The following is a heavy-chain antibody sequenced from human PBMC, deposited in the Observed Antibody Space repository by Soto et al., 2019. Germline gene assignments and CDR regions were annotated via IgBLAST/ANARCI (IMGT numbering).Heavy chain of an antibody. CDR1: GGSISSSSYY. Sequence: SETLSLTCTVSGGSISSSSYYWGWIRQPPGKGLEWIGSIYYSGSTYYNPSLKSRVTISVDTSKNQFSLKLSSVTAADTAVYYCARIGLRLYYYYYGMDVWGQGTTVTVSS. CDR2: IYYSGST. D-gene: IGHD5-12*01. J-gene: IGHJ6*02. CDR3: ARIGLRLYYYYYGMDV. V-gene: IGHV4-39*01.